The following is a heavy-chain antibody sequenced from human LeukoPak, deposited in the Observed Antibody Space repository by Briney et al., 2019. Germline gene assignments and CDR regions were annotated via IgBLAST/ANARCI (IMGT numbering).Heavy chain of an antibody. CDR1: EFIFRDYW. V-gene: IGHV3-7*03. CDR2: IKQGGREE. D-gene: IGHD7-27*01. Sequence: GGSLRLSCVASEFIFRDYWMSWVRQAPGKGREWVANIKQGGREEKYVGSVKGRFASSRDDAKSTLYLQMDSLSGDDTAVYYCARANGGWSDSWGRGTLVTVSS. CDR3: ARANGGWSDS. J-gene: IGHJ5*01.